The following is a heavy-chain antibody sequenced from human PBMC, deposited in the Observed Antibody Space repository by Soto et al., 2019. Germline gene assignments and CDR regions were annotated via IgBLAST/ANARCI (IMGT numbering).Heavy chain of an antibody. Sequence: SETLSLTCTVSGGSIISSSYYWGWIRQPPGKGLEWIGSIYYSGSTYYNPSLKSRVTISVDTSKNQFSLKLSSVTAADTAVYYCARKSSGLADYFDYWGQGTLVTVSS. CDR1: GGSIISSSYY. CDR3: ARKSSGLADYFDY. CDR2: IYYSGST. V-gene: IGHV4-39*01. J-gene: IGHJ4*02. D-gene: IGHD6-19*01.